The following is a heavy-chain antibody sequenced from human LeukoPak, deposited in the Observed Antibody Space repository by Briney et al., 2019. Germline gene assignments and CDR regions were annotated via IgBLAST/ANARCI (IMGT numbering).Heavy chain of an antibody. J-gene: IGHJ4*02. CDR3: AREGVVRNYFDY. D-gene: IGHD2-21*01. CDR1: GGTFSSYA. CDR2: IIPIFGTA. Sequence: SVKVSCKACGGTFSSYAISWVRPAPGQGLEWMGGIIPIFGTANYAQKFQGRVTITTDESTSTAYMELSSLRSEDTAVYYCAREGVVRNYFDYWGQGTLVTVSS. V-gene: IGHV1-69*05.